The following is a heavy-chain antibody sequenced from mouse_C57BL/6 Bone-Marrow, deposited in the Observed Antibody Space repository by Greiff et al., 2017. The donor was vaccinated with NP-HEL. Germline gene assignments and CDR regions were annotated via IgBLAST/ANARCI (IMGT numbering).Heavy chain of an antibody. CDR3: ARAFYYPWFAY. J-gene: IGHJ3*01. CDR2: IHPNSGST. V-gene: IGHV1-64*01. Sequence: VQLQQPGAELVKPGASVMLSCKASGYTFTSYWMHWVKQRPGQGLEWIGMIHPNSGSTNYNEKFKSKATLTVDKSSSTAYMQLSSLTSEDSAVYYCARAFYYPWFAYWGQGTLVTVSA. CDR1: GYTFTSYW. D-gene: IGHD2-1*01.